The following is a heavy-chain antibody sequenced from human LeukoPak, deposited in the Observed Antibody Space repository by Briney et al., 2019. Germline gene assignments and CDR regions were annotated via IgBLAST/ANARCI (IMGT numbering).Heavy chain of an antibody. CDR2: IYYSGST. CDR1: GGSISSSSYY. V-gene: IGHV4-39*01. J-gene: IGHJ5*02. D-gene: IGHD3-10*01. Sequence: SETLSLTCTVSGGSISSSSYYWGWIRQPPGKGLEWIGSIYYSGSTYYNPSLKSRVTISVDTSKNQSSLKLSSVTAADTAVYYCARQGYYGSGSSWFDPWGQGTLVTVSS. CDR3: ARQGYYGSGSSWFDP.